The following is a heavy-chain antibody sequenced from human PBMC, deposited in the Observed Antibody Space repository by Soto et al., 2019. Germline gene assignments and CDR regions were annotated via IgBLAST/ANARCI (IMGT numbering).Heavy chain of an antibody. CDR2: IKSKTDGGTT. CDR1: GFTFSNAW. CDR3: TTDGPFSGPFGGVIVPGY. Sequence: EVQLVESGGGLVKPGGSLRLSCAASGFTFSNAWMNWVRQAPGKGLEWVGRIKSKTDGGTTDYAAPVKGRFTISRDDSKNTLYLQMNSLKTEDTAVYYCTTDGPFSGPFGGVIVPGYWGQGTLVTVSS. V-gene: IGHV3-15*07. J-gene: IGHJ4*02. D-gene: IGHD3-16*02.